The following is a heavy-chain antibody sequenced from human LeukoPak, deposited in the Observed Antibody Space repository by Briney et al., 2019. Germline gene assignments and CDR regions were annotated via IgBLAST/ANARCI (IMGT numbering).Heavy chain of an antibody. Sequence: GGSLRLSCAASGFTVSSNYMSWVRQAPGKGLEWVSVIYSGGSTYYADSVKGRFTISRDNSKNNVYLQMYSLRVEDTSIYYCVRDYNWGFDYWGQGTVVTVSS. V-gene: IGHV3-53*05. CDR1: GFTVSSNY. J-gene: IGHJ4*02. CDR2: IYSGGST. CDR3: VRDYNWGFDY. D-gene: IGHD1-1*01.